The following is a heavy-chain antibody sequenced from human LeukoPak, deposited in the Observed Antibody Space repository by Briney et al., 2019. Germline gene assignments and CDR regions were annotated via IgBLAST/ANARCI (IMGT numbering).Heavy chain of an antibody. J-gene: IGHJ4*02. CDR1: GYTFTSYG. CDR3: ARETGTVTTSYYFDY. Sequence: ASVKVSCKASGYTFTSYGISWVRQAPGQGLEWMGWISAYNGNTNYAQKLQGRVTMTTDTSTSTAYMELRSLRSDDTAVYYCARETGTVTTSYYFDYWGQGALVTVSS. V-gene: IGHV1-18*01. D-gene: IGHD4-17*01. CDR2: ISAYNGNT.